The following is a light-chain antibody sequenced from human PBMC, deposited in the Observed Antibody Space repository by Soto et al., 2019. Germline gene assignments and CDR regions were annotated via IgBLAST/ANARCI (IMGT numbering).Light chain of an antibody. Sequence: SGVTQPAPLSGAPGPSITLSCTRTSREVGGYTYVSWYQHHPGKAPKLIIYDVSNRPSGVSIRFSASKSDNTASLTISGLQPEDEADYHCSSYTTSNTRQIVFGTGTKVTVL. CDR1: SREVGGYTY. J-gene: IGLJ1*01. CDR2: DVS. V-gene: IGLV2-14*03. CDR3: SSYTTSNTRQIV.